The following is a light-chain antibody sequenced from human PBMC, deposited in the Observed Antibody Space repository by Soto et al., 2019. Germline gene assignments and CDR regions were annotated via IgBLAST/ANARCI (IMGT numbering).Light chain of an antibody. CDR1: QDIVNS. Sequence: DIQMTQSPSSLSEFVGERVTITCQASQDIVNSLNWYQQKPGKAPKLLIYAASTLETGVPSKFSGSGSGTDFTFTISSLQPEDVATYYFLHSDSLPPTFGPGTKVDIK. V-gene: IGKV1-33*01. J-gene: IGKJ3*01. CDR2: AAS. CDR3: LHSDSLPPT.